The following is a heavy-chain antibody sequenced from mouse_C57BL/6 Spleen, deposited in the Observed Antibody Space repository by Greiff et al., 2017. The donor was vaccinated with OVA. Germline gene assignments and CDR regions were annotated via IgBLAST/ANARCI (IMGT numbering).Heavy chain of an antibody. Sequence: EVKLVESGGEFVKPGGSLKLSCAASGFPFSSYGMALVRPTPDKKLGWGATICSGGKFTYYPDSVKGRFTISRDNAKNTLYLQMSSLKSEDTAMYYCASHITTVVHYYAMDYWGQGTSVTVSS. J-gene: IGHJ4*01. CDR3: ASHITTVVHYYAMDY. CDR1: GFPFSSYG. CDR2: ICSGGKFT. D-gene: IGHD1-1*01. V-gene: IGHV5-6*01.